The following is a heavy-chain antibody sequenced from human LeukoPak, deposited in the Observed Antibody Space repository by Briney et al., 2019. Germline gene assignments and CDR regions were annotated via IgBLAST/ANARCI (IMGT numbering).Heavy chain of an antibody. CDR2: INHSGST. CDR1: GGSFSGYY. V-gene: IGHV4-34*01. J-gene: IGHJ4*02. D-gene: IGHD3-22*01. CDR3: ARGSITMIVVDMYYFDY. Sequence: PSETLSLTCAVYGGSFSGYYWSWIRQPPGKGLEWIGEINHSGSTNYNPPLKSRVTISVDTSKNQFSLKLSSVTAADTAVYYCARGSITMIVVDMYYFDYWGQGTLVTVSS.